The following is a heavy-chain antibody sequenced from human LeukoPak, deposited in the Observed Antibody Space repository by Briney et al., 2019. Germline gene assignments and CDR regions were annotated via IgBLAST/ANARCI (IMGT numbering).Heavy chain of an antibody. J-gene: IGHJ6*02. D-gene: IGHD3-22*01. CDR3: ASPVYYYDSSGYQYYYYYGMDV. CDR1: GRTFSSYA. CDR2: ILPILGNA. V-gene: IGHV1-69*13. Sequence: SVKLSCKASGRTFSSYAISWVRQPPGQGLEWVGGILPILGNANYAQKYQSRVTITADESTSTAYMELSSPRSEDTAVYYCASPVYYYDSSGYQYYYYYGMDVWGQGTTVTVSS.